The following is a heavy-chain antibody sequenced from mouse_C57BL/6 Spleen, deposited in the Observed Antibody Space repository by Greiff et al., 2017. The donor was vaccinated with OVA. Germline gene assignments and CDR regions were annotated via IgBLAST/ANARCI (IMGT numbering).Heavy chain of an antibody. J-gene: IGHJ3*01. V-gene: IGHV1-15*01. CDR3: TQLPWFAY. CDR1: GYTFTDYE. Sequence: QVQLKESGAELVRPGASVTLSCKASGYTFTDYEMHWVKQTPVHGLEWIGAIDPETGGTAYNQKFKGKAILTADKSSSTAYMELRSLTSEDSAVYYCTQLPWFAYWGQGTLVTVSA. D-gene: IGHD2-1*01. CDR2: IDPETGGT.